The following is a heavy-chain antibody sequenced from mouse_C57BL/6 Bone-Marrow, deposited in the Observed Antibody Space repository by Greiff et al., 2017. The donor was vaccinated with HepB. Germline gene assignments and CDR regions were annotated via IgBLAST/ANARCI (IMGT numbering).Heavy chain of an antibody. CDR2: ISSGGSYT. Sequence: EVQLVESGGDLVKPGGSLKLSCAASGFTFSSYGMSWVRQTPDKRLEWVATISSGGSYTYYPDSVKGRFTISRDNAKNTLYLQMSSLKSEDTAMYYCARRCYGSSGYYFDYWGQGTTLTVSS. CDR3: ARRCYGSSGYYFDY. J-gene: IGHJ2*01. V-gene: IGHV5-6*01. CDR1: GFTFSSYG. D-gene: IGHD1-1*01.